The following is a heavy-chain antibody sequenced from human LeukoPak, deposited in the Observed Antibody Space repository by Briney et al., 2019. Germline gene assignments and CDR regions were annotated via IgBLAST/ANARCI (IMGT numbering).Heavy chain of an antibody. Sequence: GGFLRLSCAASGFTFSDHYMDWVRQAPGKGLEWVGRTRNKANSYTTEYAASVKGRFTISRDDSKNSLYLQMNSLKTEDTAVYYCARDLDYSNYILGYWGQGTLVTVSS. D-gene: IGHD4-11*01. CDR3: ARDLDYSNYILGY. CDR2: TRNKANSYTT. V-gene: IGHV3-72*01. CDR1: GFTFSDHY. J-gene: IGHJ4*02.